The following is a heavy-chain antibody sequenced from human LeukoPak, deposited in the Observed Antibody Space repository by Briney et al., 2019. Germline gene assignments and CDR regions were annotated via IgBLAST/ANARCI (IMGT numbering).Heavy chain of an antibody. Sequence: PGGSLRLSCAASGFTFDDYAMHWVRQAPGKGLEWVSLISGDGGSTYYADSVKGRFTISRDNSKNSLYLQMNSLRTEDNALYYCAKDYGSTYYYDSSSPSRGGAFDIWGQGTMVSVSS. J-gene: IGHJ3*02. V-gene: IGHV3-43*02. D-gene: IGHD3-22*01. CDR2: ISGDGGST. CDR1: GFTFDDYA. CDR3: AKDYGSTYYYDSSSPSRGGAFDI.